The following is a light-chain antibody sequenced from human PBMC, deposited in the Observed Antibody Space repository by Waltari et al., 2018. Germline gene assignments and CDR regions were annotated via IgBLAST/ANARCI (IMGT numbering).Light chain of an antibody. CDR2: KAS. CDR3: QQYNSPPWT. CDR1: QSMSSW. V-gene: IGKV1-5*03. J-gene: IGKJ1*01. Sequence: TCRASQSMSSWLAWYQQKPGKAPKLLIYKASSLESGVPSRFSGSGSGTEFTLTISSLQPDDFATYYCQQYNSPPWTFGQGTKVEIK.